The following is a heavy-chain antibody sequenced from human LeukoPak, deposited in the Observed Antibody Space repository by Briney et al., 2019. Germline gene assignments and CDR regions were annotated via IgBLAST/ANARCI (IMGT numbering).Heavy chain of an antibody. V-gene: IGHV4-59*01. Sequence: PSETLSLTCTVSGGSISSYYWSWIRQPPGKGLEWIGYIYYSGSTNYNPSLKSRVTISVDTSKNQFSLKLSSVTAADTAVYYCARDQYYGMDVWGQGTTVTVSS. CDR1: GGSISSYY. CDR3: ARDQYYGMDV. J-gene: IGHJ6*02. CDR2: IYYSGST.